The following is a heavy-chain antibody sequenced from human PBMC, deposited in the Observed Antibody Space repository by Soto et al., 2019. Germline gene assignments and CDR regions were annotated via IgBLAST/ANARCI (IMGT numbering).Heavy chain of an antibody. V-gene: IGHV4-34*01. CDR2: INHSGST. Sequence: QVQLQQWGAGLLKPSETLSLTCAVYGGSFSGYYWSWIRQPTGKGLEWIGEINHSGSTNYNPSLKSRVTISVDTSKNQFSLKLSSVTAADTAVYYCARVAPSWIQLWSTPNYFDYWGQGTLVTVSS. CDR1: GGSFSGYY. CDR3: ARVAPSWIQLWSTPNYFDY. D-gene: IGHD5-18*01. J-gene: IGHJ4*02.